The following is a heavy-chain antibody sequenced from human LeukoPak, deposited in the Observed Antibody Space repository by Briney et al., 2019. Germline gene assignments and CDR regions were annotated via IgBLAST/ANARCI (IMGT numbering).Heavy chain of an antibody. CDR1: GFTFSSYA. CDR2: ISGSGGST. V-gene: IGHV3-23*01. Sequence: GGSLRLSCAASGFTFSSYAMSWVRQAPGKGLDWVSAISGSGGSTYYADSVKGRFTISRDNSKNTLYLQMNSLRAEDTAVYYCAKDLASWSYYDSPPPFDYWGQGTLLTVSS. CDR3: AKDLASWSYYDSPPPFDY. J-gene: IGHJ4*02. D-gene: IGHD1-26*01.